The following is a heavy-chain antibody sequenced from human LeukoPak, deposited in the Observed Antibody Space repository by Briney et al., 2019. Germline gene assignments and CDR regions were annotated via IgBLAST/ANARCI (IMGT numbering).Heavy chain of an antibody. CDR2: IKGDESAR. D-gene: IGHD1-26*01. CDR1: GFTFRTYW. J-gene: IGHJ4*02. CDR3: ARDVGGSLDY. V-gene: IGHV3-7*01. Sequence: GGSLRLSCAASGFTFRTYWMAWVRQAPGKGLEWVANIKGDESARHQADSVKGLFTISRDNAQNSVYLQMSSLRGEDTAVYYCARDVGGSLDYWGQGTLVTVSS.